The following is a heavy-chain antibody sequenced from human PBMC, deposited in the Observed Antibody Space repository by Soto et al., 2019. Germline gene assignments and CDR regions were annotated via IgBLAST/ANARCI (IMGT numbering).Heavy chain of an antibody. J-gene: IGHJ4*02. CDR3: ARDRGGLRVDYYYFDY. CDR2: IKQDGSET. Sequence: EVQLVESGGGLVQPGGSLRLSCAASGFTFSSYWMSWVRQAPGKGLEWVANIKQDGSETYYVDSVKGRFTISRDNAKNSLYLQMNSLRAEDTAVYYCARDRGGLRVDYYYFDYWVQGTLVTVSS. V-gene: IGHV3-7*01. D-gene: IGHD3-10*01. CDR1: GFTFSSYW.